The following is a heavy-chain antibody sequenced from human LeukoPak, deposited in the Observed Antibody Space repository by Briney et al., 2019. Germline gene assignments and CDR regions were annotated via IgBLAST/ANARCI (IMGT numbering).Heavy chain of an antibody. J-gene: IGHJ4*02. D-gene: IGHD6-6*01. Sequence: SETLSLTCTVSGGSLSSSSYYWGWLRQPPGTGLEGIGSIYYSGSTYYNPSLKSRLTISVDTSKNQFSLKLSSVTAADTAVYYCARDLEYSSSAIDYWGQGTLVTVSS. CDR2: IYYSGST. CDR3: ARDLEYSSSAIDY. CDR1: GGSLSSSSYY. V-gene: IGHV4-39*07.